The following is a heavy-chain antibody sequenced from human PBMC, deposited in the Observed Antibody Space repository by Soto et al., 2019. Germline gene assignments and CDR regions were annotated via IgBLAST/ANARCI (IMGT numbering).Heavy chain of an antibody. V-gene: IGHV1-18*01. Sequence: ASVKVSCKASGYTFTSYGISWVRQAPGQGLEWMGWISAYNGNTNYAQKLQGRVTMTTDTSTSTAQMERRSLRSDDTAVYYCAGAPQSTVTTHYYNCGMDVWGQGTPVTVSS. CDR3: AGAPQSTVTTHYYNCGMDV. D-gene: IGHD4-17*01. CDR1: GYTFTSYG. J-gene: IGHJ6*02. CDR2: ISAYNGNT.